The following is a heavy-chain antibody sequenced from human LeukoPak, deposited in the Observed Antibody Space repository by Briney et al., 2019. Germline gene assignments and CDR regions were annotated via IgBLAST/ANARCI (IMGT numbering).Heavy chain of an antibody. V-gene: IGHV1-18*01. CDR2: ITAYNGNT. D-gene: IGHD5-24*01. J-gene: IGHJ5*02. Sequence: ASVRVSCKASGYTFTNYGFSWVRQAPGQGLEWMGWITAYNGNTNYAQKLQGRVTMTTDTSTSTAYMELRSLRSDDTAVYYCARGGDGYNFWFDPWGQGTLVTVSS. CDR1: GYTFTNYG. CDR3: ARGGDGYNFWFDP.